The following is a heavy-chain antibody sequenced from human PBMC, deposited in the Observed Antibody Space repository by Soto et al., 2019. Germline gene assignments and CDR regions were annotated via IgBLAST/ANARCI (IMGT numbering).Heavy chain of an antibody. CDR1: GGSISSGTSY. D-gene: IGHD1-1*01. J-gene: IGHJ3*01. CDR3: AIVRPTNNWYSFDV. CDR2: MYYTGTT. V-gene: IGHV4-39*01. Sequence: QLRLQESGPGLVRPSEPLSLTCTVSGGSISSGTSYWGWIRQSPGKGLVWIGSMYYTGTTDYNSSLKRRATISVDMSKNQFSLKLSSVTAADTAVYFCAIVRPTNNWYSFDVWGQGSLVTVS.